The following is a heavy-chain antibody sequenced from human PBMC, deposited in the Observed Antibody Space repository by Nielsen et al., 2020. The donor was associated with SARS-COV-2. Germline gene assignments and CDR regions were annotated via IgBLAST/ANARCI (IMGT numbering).Heavy chain of an antibody. D-gene: IGHD6-19*01. J-gene: IGHJ4*02. CDR2: ISYDGSNK. V-gene: IGHV3-30*04. Sequence: GGSLRLSCSASGFTFSSYAMHWVRQAPGKGLEWVAVISYDGSNKYYADSVKGRFTISRDNSKNTLYLQMNSLRAEDTAVYYCATGFIAVAEYYFDYWDQGTLVTVSS. CDR1: GFTFSSYA. CDR3: ATGFIAVAEYYFDY.